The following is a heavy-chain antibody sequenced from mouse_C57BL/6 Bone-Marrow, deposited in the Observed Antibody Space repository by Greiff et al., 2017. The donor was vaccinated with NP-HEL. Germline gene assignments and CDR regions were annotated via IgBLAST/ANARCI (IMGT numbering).Heavy chain of an antibody. CDR1: GYTFTSYG. Sequence: QLQESGAELARPGASVKLSCKASGYTFTSYGISWVKQRTGQGLEWIGEIYPRSGNTYYNEKFKGKATLTADKSSSTAYMELRSLTSEDSAVYFCLYGSSLAWFAYWGQGTLVTVSA. D-gene: IGHD1-1*01. J-gene: IGHJ3*01. CDR3: LYGSSLAWFAY. V-gene: IGHV1-81*01. CDR2: IYPRSGNT.